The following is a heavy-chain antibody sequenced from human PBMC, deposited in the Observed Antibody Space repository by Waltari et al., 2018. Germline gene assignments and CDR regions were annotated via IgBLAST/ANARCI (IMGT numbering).Heavy chain of an antibody. Sequence: VKRVGSGGGWIRRGGSRSLSCAASVSPVGTTMSWFRQAPGKGLEWVSVIYTGGSTDYADSVKGRFTISRDNSKNTLYLQMNSLRAEDTAVYYCATSMAVAGKGRGWFDSWGQGTLVTVSS. D-gene: IGHD6-19*01. V-gene: IGHV3-53*01. CDR2: IYTGGST. J-gene: IGHJ5*01. CDR1: VSPVGTT. CDR3: ATSMAVAGKGRGWFDS.